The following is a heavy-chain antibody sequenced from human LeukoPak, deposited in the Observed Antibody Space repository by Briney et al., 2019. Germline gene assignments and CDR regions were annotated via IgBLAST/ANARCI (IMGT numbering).Heavy chain of an antibody. CDR3: ARERGRRCYFDY. D-gene: IGHD1-26*01. Sequence: GGSLKLSCPASGFTFGSNAMHWVRQAPGKGLEWVTFIRYDGNEIYYADSVKGRFTVSRDNSKNTLYLQMNTLRVDDTGVYYCARERGRRCYFDYWGQGKLVTVSS. CDR2: IRYDGNEI. V-gene: IGHV3-30*02. J-gene: IGHJ4*02. CDR1: GFTFGSNA.